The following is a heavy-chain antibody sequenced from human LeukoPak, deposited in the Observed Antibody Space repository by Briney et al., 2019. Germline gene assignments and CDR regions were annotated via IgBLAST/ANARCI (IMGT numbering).Heavy chain of an antibody. CDR3: ARFDYYGSGSQFDY. Sequence: GASVKVSCKASGYTFTGHYMHWVRQAPGQGLEWMGWINPNSGGTNYAQKFQGRVTMTRDTSISTAYMELSRLRSDDTAVYYCARFDYYGSGSQFDYWGQGTLVTVSS. CDR1: GYTFTGHY. J-gene: IGHJ4*02. CDR2: INPNSGGT. D-gene: IGHD3-10*01. V-gene: IGHV1-2*02.